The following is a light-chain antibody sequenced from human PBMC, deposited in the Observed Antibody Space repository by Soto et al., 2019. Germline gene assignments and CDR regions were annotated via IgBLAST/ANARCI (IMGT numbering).Light chain of an antibody. CDR3: QQYNNWPPRWT. CDR2: GAS. CDR1: QSVSSN. J-gene: IGKJ1*01. V-gene: IGKV3-15*01. Sequence: EIVMTQSPATLSVSPGERATLSCRARQSVSSNLAWYQQKPGQAPRLLIYGASTRATGIPARFSGSGSGTEFTLTISSLQSEDFAVYYCQQYNNWPPRWTFGQGTKVDI.